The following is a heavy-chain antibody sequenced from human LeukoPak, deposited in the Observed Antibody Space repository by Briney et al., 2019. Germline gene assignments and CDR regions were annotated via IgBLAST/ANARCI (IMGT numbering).Heavy chain of an antibody. D-gene: IGHD3-16*02. CDR1: GDSISSRNW. J-gene: IGHJ4*02. Sequence: SETLSLTCSVSGDSISSRNWWAWVRQTPEKGLEWIGEIYHTGSTNYNPSVESRVTISIDTSKNQFSLKLSSVTAADTAVYYCARAVWGSYRVFDYWGQGTLVTVSS. V-gene: IGHV4-4*02. CDR3: ARAVWGSYRVFDY. CDR2: IYHTGST.